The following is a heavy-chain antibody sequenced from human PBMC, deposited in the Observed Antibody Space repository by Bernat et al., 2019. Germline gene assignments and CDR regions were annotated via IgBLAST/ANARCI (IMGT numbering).Heavy chain of an antibody. CDR1: GFTFSDHY. V-gene: IGHV3-72*01. D-gene: IGHD1-26*01. CDR3: ARASSYSGTYETRNYFDS. CDR2: SRNKDKTFTT. J-gene: IGHJ4*02. Sequence: EVQLVESGGGLVQPGGSLRLSCAASGFTFSDHYMDWVLQAPGKGLEWVGRSRNKDKTFTTEYAASVTGRFTISRDESKNSLYLQMNSLKTEDTAVYYCARASSYSGTYETRNYFDSWGQGTLVTVSS.